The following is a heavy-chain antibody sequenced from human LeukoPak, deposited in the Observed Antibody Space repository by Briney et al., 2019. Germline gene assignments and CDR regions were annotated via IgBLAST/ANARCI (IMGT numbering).Heavy chain of an antibody. CDR1: GFTFSKYW. CDR2: INTDGTVT. J-gene: IGHJ4*02. CDR3: ATKQWLAPPPDS. V-gene: IGHV3-74*01. D-gene: IGHD6-19*01. Sequence: GGSLRLSSAATGFTFSKYWMLWVCQGPGKVLYSVSRINTDGTVTTYAVSVKGRFTVSRDNADNTMFLQMNSVRDEDTAVYYCATKQWLAPPPDSWGQGTPVSVSS.